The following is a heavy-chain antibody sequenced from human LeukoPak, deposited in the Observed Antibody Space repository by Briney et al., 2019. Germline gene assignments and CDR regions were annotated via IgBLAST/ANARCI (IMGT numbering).Heavy chain of an antibody. CDR1: GGSISSGGYY. Sequence: SETLSLTCTVSGGSISSGGYYWSWIRQHPGKGLEWIGYIYYSGSTYYNPSLKSRVTISVDTSKNQFSLKLSSVTAADTAVYYCARRYGSSWYYFDYWGQGTLVTVSS. D-gene: IGHD6-13*01. CDR2: IYYSGST. V-gene: IGHV4-31*03. J-gene: IGHJ4*02. CDR3: ARRYGSSWYYFDY.